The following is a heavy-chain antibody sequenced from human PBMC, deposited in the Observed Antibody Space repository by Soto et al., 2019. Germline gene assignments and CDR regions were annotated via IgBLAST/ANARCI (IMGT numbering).Heavy chain of an antibody. Sequence: EVQLVQSGAEVKKPGESLKISCKGSGYTFSSYWIAWVRQVPGKGLEWLGIIYPGDSEARYSPSLQGQVTFSVDKSMSIAYLHWRGLKASDSAIFCCARYDGGYTYGLDVWGQGTTVIVSS. J-gene: IGHJ6*02. CDR2: IYPGDSEA. CDR1: GYTFSSYW. CDR3: ARYDGGYTYGLDV. D-gene: IGHD1-26*01. V-gene: IGHV5-51*01.